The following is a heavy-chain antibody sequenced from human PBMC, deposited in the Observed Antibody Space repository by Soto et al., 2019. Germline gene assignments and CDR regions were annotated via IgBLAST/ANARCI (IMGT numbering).Heavy chain of an antibody. J-gene: IGHJ6*02. Sequence: EVQLVESGGGLVQPGGSLRLSCEASGFTLSSYSMNWARQAPGQGLEWVSYISSSSSTIYYADSVKGRFTISRDNAKNPLFLKKTSRRDETAAVYYWARITPRPPGGDAWAQGTTVTVSS. CDR1: GFTLSSYS. CDR2: ISSSSSTI. V-gene: IGHV3-48*02. D-gene: IGHD1-26*01. CDR3: ARITPRPPGGDA.